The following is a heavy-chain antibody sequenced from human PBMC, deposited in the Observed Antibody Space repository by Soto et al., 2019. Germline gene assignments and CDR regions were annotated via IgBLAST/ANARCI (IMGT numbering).Heavy chain of an antibody. CDR1: GFTFSSYA. CDR2: ISGSGGST. J-gene: IGHJ4*02. D-gene: IGHD6-25*01. V-gene: IGHV3-23*01. Sequence: EVQLLESGGGLVQPGGSLRLSCAASGFTFSSYAMSWVRQAPGKGLEWVSAISGSGGSTYYADSVKGRFTISRDNSKNTLYLQMNSLRAEDTAVYYCAKDAALGSSRVDYFDYWGQGTLVTVSS. CDR3: AKDAALGSSRVDYFDY.